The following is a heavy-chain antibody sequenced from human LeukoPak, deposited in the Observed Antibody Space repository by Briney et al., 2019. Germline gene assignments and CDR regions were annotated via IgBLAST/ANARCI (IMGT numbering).Heavy chain of an antibody. CDR3: ARDLSRIHLWSNPYFDY. Sequence: GESLRLSCAASGFTFSSYWMSWVRQAPGKGLEWVANIKQDGSEKYYVDSVKGRFTISRDNAKNSLYLQMNSLRAEDTAVYYCARDLSRIHLWSNPYFDYWGRGTLVTVSS. D-gene: IGHD5-18*01. CDR1: GFTFSSYW. CDR2: IKQDGSEK. J-gene: IGHJ4*02. V-gene: IGHV3-7*01.